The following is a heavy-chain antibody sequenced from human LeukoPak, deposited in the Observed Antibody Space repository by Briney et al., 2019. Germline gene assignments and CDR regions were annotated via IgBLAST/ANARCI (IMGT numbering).Heavy chain of an antibody. CDR1: GGSISSGSYY. J-gene: IGHJ5*02. V-gene: IGHV4-61*02. Sequence: SQTLSPTXTVSGGSISSGSYYWSWIRQPAGKGLEWIGRIYTSGSTNYNPSLKSRVTISVDTSKNQFSLKLSSVTAADTAVYYCARDRTLPHYDILTGYPNWFDPWGQGTLVTVSS. D-gene: IGHD3-9*01. CDR2: IYTSGST. CDR3: ARDRTLPHYDILTGYPNWFDP.